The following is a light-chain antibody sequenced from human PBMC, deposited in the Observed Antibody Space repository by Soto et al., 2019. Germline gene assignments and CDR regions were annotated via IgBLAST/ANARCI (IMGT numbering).Light chain of an antibody. CDR3: QQYNSYLLT. V-gene: IGKV1-5*01. J-gene: IGKJ3*01. CDR1: QSISSW. Sequence: DIQMTQSPSTLSASVGDRVTITCRASQSISSWLAWYQQKPGKAPKLLIYDASSLESGVTSRFSGSGSGTEFTLTISSLQPDDFATYYCQQYNSYLLTFGPGTKVDIK. CDR2: DAS.